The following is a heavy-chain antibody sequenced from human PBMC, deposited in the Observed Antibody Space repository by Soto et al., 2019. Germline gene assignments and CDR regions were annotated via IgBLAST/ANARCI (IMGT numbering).Heavy chain of an antibody. CDR1: GFTFSSYG. Sequence: QGQLVESGGGVVQPGRSERLSCAASGFTFSSYGMHWVRQAPGKGLEWVAFISYDGSNKYYADSVKGRFTISRDNSKNTLYLQMNSLRAEDTAVYYCAKGSYSSGMDWFDPWGQGTLVTVSS. CDR2: ISYDGSNK. J-gene: IGHJ5*02. D-gene: IGHD6-19*01. V-gene: IGHV3-30*18. CDR3: AKGSYSSGMDWFDP.